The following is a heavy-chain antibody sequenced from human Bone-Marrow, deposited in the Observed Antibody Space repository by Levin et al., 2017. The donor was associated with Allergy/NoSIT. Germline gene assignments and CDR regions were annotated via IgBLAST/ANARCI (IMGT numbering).Heavy chain of an antibody. CDR1: GFTFTTYG. V-gene: IGHV3-33*06. CDR2: IWYDGSHK. D-gene: IGHD1-1*01. J-gene: IGHJ3*02. Sequence: GESLKISCAASGFTFTTYGMHWVRQAPGKGLEWVTAIWYDGSHKEYADSVKGRFTISRDNSKNTVYLQMNSLRAEDTAVYYCAKSSTGTVALDAFDIWGQGTRVNVSS. CDR3: AKSSTGTVALDAFDI.